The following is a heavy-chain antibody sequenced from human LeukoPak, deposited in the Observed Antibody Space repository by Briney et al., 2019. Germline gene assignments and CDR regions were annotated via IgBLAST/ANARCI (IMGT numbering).Heavy chain of an antibody. Sequence: ASVKVSCKASGYTFTSYGIAWVRQAPGQGLEWMGWISAYNGSTNYAQKLQGRVTMTTDTSTSTAYLDLRSLRSDDTAVYYCARAEQYQLLLHWGQGTLVTVSS. J-gene: IGHJ4*02. CDR2: ISAYNGST. V-gene: IGHV1-18*01. D-gene: IGHD2-2*01. CDR3: ARAEQYQLLLH. CDR1: GYTFTSYG.